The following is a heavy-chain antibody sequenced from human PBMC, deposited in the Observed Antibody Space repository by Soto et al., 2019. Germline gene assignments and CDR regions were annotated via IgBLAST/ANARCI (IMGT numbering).Heavy chain of an antibody. J-gene: IGHJ5*02. CDR3: AKDRIAAAGPDWFDP. CDR1: GFTFSSYA. Sequence: GGSLRFSCAASGFTFSSYAMSWVRQAPGKGLEWVSAISGSGGSTYYADSVKGRFTISRDNSKNTLYLQMNSLRAEDTAVYYCAKDRIAAAGPDWFDPWGQGTLVTVSS. D-gene: IGHD6-13*01. V-gene: IGHV3-23*01. CDR2: ISGSGGST.